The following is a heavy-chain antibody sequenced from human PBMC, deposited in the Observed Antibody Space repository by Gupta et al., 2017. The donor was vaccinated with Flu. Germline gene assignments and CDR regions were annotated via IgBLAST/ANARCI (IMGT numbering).Heavy chain of an antibody. Sequence: TFSNYSMNWVRQAPGKWLEWISYNSSSSSTIYCADSMKGRFTISKYNAENSLYLQMNSLGADGTAVYDCWTVVVHEAFDIWGQGTMVTVSS. CDR2: NSSSSSTI. CDR1: TFSNYS. J-gene: IGHJ3*02. D-gene: IGHD2-15*01. V-gene: IGHV3-48*01. CDR3: WTVVVHEAFDI.